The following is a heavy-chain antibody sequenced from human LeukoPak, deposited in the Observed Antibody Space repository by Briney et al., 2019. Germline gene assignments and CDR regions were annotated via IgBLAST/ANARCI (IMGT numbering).Heavy chain of an antibody. CDR1: GGSISSGSYY. CDR3: ARVGIQLWFDY. J-gene: IGHJ4*02. CDR2: IYYSGST. D-gene: IGHD5-18*01. V-gene: IGHV4-39*07. Sequence: SETLSLTCTVSGGSISSGSYYWGWIRQPPGKGLEWIGSIYYSGSTYYNPSLKSRVTISVDTSKNQFSLKLSSVTAADTAVYYCARVGIQLWFDYWGQGTLVTVSS.